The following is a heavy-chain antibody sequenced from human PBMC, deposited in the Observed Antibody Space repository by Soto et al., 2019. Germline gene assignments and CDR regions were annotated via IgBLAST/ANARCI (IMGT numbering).Heavy chain of an antibody. J-gene: IGHJ4*02. CDR2: ISGSGGST. V-gene: IGHV3-23*01. CDR3: AKEKLVFCSGGSCYYYFDY. Sequence: LRLSCAASGFTFSSYAMSWVRQAPGKGLEWVSAISGSGGSTYYADSVKGRFTISRDNSKNTLYLQMNSLRAEDTAVYYCAKEKLVFCSGGSCYYYFDYSGQGTLVTFSA. D-gene: IGHD2-15*01. CDR1: GFTFSSYA.